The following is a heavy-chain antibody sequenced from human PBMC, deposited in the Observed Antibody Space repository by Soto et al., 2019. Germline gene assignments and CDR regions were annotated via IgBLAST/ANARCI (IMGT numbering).Heavy chain of an antibody. J-gene: IGHJ6*02. CDR2: ILPIFGTA. D-gene: IGHD2-2*02. CDR3: VTHRQYCSSTSCYTAPGMDV. V-gene: IGHV1-69*13. Sequence: SVKVSCKASGGPSTSSAISWVRQAPGQGLEWMGGILPIFGTATYAQKLQGRATITADESTSTPHLQLSRLRPEDTAVYYCVTHRQYCSSTSCYTAPGMDVWGQGTTVTV. CDR1: GGPSTSSA.